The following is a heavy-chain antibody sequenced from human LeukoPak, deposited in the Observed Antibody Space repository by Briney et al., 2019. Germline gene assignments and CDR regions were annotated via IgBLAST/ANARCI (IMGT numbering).Heavy chain of an antibody. CDR2: INSDGSST. Sequence: QTGGSLRLSCAASGFTFSSNWMHWVRQAPGKGLVWVSRINSDGSSTSYADSVKGRLTISRENAKNTLYLQMNSLRDEDTAVYYCARVAAWDSSGCLFDYWGQGTLVTVSS. D-gene: IGHD3-22*01. CDR3: ARVAAWDSSGCLFDY. V-gene: IGHV3-74*01. CDR1: GFTFSSNW. J-gene: IGHJ4*02.